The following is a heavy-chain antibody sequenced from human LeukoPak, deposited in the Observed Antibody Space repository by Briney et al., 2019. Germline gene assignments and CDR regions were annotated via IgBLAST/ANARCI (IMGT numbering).Heavy chain of an antibody. D-gene: IGHD3-22*01. J-gene: IGHJ4*02. CDR2: TRNKANSYTT. Sequence: GGSLRLSCAASGFTFSDHYMDWVRQAPGKGLEWVGRTRNKANSYTTEYAASVKGRFTISRDDSKNSLYLQMNSLRAEDTAVYYCAKEGPYYDSSGYLDYWGQGTLVTVSS. V-gene: IGHV3-72*01. CDR1: GFTFSDHY. CDR3: AKEGPYYDSSGYLDY.